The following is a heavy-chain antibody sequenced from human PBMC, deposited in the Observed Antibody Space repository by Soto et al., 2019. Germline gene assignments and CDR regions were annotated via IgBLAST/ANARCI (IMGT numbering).Heavy chain of an antibody. CDR3: ARAGRRYFDWLLPWFDP. D-gene: IGHD3-9*01. CDR1: GYTFTSYD. V-gene: IGHV1-8*01. CDR2: MNPNSGNA. J-gene: IGHJ5*02. Sequence: ASVKVSCKASGYTFTSYDINWVRQATGQGLEWMGWMNPNSGNAGYAQKFQGRVTMTRNTSISTAYMELSSLRSEDTAVYYCARAGRRYFDWLLPWFDPWGQGTLVTVSS.